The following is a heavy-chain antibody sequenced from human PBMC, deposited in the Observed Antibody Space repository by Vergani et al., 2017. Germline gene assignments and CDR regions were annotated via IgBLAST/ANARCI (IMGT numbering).Heavy chain of an antibody. V-gene: IGHV4-59*01. Sequence: QVQLQESGPGMVKPSETLSLTCPVSGGSLSSYYWRWIRQPPGQGLAWIGYIYYSGSTNYNPSLKSRVTISVDTSKNQFSLQLSSVTAADTAVYYCARVGITAPFDYWGQGTLVTVSS. CDR1: GGSLSSYY. CDR2: IYYSGST. D-gene: IGHD1-20*01. CDR3: ARVGITAPFDY. J-gene: IGHJ4*02.